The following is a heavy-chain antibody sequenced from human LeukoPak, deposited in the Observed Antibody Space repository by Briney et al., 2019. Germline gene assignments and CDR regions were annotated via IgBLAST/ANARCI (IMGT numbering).Heavy chain of an antibody. CDR3: ARREVGLPGYFYYMDA. Sequence: ASMKVSCQASGYTFTGYHMDWVRQTPGQGLEWMGWINLKSGVTKYGQKFQGRVTLTRDTSISTAYMDLSRLTSDDTGVHYCARREVGLPGYFYYMDAWGKGTTVTVSS. D-gene: IGHD1-26*01. V-gene: IGHV1-2*02. CDR2: INLKSGVT. J-gene: IGHJ6*03. CDR1: GYTFTGYH.